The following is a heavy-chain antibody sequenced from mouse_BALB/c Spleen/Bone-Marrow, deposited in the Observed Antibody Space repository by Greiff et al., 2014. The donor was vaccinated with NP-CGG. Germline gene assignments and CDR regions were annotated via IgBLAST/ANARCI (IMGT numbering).Heavy chain of an antibody. Sequence: VQLKESGGGLVQPGGSLRLSCATSGFTFTDYYMNWVRQPPGKALEWLGFIRNKANGYTTEYSASVKGRFTISRDNSQSILYLQMNTLRVEDSATYFCARDTGGILFDYWGQGTTLTVSS. CDR1: GFTFTDYY. CDR2: IRNKANGYTT. J-gene: IGHJ2*01. V-gene: IGHV7-3*02. CDR3: ARDTGGILFDY.